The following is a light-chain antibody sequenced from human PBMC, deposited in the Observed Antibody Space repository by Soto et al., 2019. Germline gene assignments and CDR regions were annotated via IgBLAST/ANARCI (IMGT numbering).Light chain of an antibody. Sequence: EIVTTQSPTILSVSPGERATLSCRASQSVSSNLAGYQQKPGQAPRLLIYGVYTRAPGIPARFSGSGSGTEFTLTISSLQSEDFAVYYCQQYHSWPPRTFGQGTKVDIK. CDR3: QQYHSWPPRT. CDR2: GVY. CDR1: QSVSSN. V-gene: IGKV3D-15*01. J-gene: IGKJ1*01.